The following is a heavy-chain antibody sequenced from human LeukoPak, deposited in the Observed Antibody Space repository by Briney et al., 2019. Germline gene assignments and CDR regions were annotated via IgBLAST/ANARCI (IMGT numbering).Heavy chain of an antibody. V-gene: IGHV3-43*02. CDR3: AKGTIFGVVREYYYYYGMDV. CDR1: GFTFDDYA. J-gene: IGHJ6*02. Sequence: GGSLRLSCAASGFTFDDYAMHWVRQAPGKGLEWVSLISGDGGSTYYADSVKGRFTISRDNSKNSLYLQMNSLRTEDTALYYCAKGTIFGVVREYYYYYGMDVWGQGTTVTVSS. D-gene: IGHD3-3*01. CDR2: ISGDGGST.